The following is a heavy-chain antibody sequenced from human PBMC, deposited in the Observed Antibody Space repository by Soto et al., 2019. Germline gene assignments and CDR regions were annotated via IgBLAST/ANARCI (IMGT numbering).Heavy chain of an antibody. J-gene: IGHJ5*02. V-gene: IGHV2-5*02. CDR2: IYWDDDK. Sequence: QITLKESGPTLVKPTQTLTLTCTFSGFSLSTSGVGVAWIRQPPGKALEWLALIYWDDDKRYSPSLNSRLTITKDTSKNQVVLTMTNMDPLDTATYYCAQTRGSSASAYNWFDPWGQGIPVTVSS. CDR1: GFSLSTSGVG. CDR3: AQTRGSSASAYNWFDP. D-gene: IGHD6-6*01.